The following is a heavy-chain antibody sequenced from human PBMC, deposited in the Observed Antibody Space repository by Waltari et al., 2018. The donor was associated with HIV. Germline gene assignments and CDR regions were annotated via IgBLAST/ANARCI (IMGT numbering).Heavy chain of an antibody. V-gene: IGHV4-34*02. CDR2: ISPSGAT. Sequence: VQLQQWGGGLFNSSRTLSLPCAVYGGSFNGFFWTWLRPPPGRGLEWIGEISPSGATAYNPSLGGRVTVSLDTAKNQFFVTLRSLTVADTATYFCARGRRPYHNLFTGYTFYFDSWGRGS. D-gene: IGHD3-9*01. CDR1: GGSFNGFF. CDR3: ARGRRPYHNLFTGYTFYFDS. J-gene: IGHJ4*02.